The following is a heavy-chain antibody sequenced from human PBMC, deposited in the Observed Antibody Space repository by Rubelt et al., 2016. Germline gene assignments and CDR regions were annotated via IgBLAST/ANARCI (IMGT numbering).Heavy chain of an antibody. J-gene: IGHJ6*02. CDR2: IYHSGST. CDR1: GGSISSSNW. D-gene: IGHD5-18*01. CDR3: ARDRGYSYGWDYYYYGMDV. V-gene: IGHV4-4*02. Sequence: QVQLQESGPGLVKPSGTLSLTCAVSGGSISSSNWWSWVRQPPGKGLEWIGEIYHSGSTNYNPSLKSRVTISVDKSKNQFSLKLSSVTAADTAVYYCARDRGYSYGWDYYYYGMDVWGQGTTVTVSS.